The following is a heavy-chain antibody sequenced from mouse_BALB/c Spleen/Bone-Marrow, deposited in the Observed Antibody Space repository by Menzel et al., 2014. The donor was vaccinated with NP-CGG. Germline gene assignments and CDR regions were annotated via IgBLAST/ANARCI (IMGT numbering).Heavy chain of an antibody. J-gene: IGHJ1*01. V-gene: IGHV1-77*01. CDR3: ARYYDYDWYFDV. CDR2: IYPGSGST. D-gene: IGHD2-4*01. Sequence: VQLAESGPELVKPGASVKMSCTASGYTFTDYVISWVKQRTGQGLEWIGEIYPGSGSTYYNEKFKGKATLTADKSSNTAYMQLSSLTSEDSAVYFCARYYDYDWYFDVWGAGTTVTVSS. CDR1: GYTFTDYV.